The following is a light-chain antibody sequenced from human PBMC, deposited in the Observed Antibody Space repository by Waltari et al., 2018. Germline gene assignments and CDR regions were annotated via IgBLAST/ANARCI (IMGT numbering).Light chain of an antibody. CDR3: SAYTSWSTVI. V-gene: IGLV2-14*03. CDR1: SHDVGGYHF. J-gene: IGLJ2*01. Sequence: QSALTQPASVSASPGQSLTISLTRTSHDVGGYHFPSWYQQHPGKAPKLIIYDVFKRPSGVYNRFSGSKSLNTASLSISGLQAEDEGVYYCSAYTSWSTVIFGGGTKLAVL. CDR2: DVF.